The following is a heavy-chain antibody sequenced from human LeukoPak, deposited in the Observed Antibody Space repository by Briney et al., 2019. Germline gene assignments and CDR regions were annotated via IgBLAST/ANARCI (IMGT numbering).Heavy chain of an antibody. D-gene: IGHD3-10*01. Sequence: KPSETLSLTCAVYGGSFSGYYWSWIRQPPGKGLEWIGEINHSGSTNYNPSLKSRVTISVDTSKNQFSLKLSSVTAADTAVYYCARGRITMVRGPTNYFYYWGQGTLVTVSS. CDR1: GGSFSGYY. V-gene: IGHV4-34*01. J-gene: IGHJ4*02. CDR3: ARGRITMVRGPTNYFYY. CDR2: INHSGST.